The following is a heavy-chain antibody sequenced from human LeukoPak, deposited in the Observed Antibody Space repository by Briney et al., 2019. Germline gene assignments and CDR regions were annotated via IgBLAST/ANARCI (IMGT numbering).Heavy chain of an antibody. CDR3: ARLLYYYDSSIYQRYFDY. J-gene: IGHJ4*02. Sequence: PGRSLRLSCAASGFTFSSYGMHWVRQAPGKGLEWVAVISYDGSNKYYADSVKGRFTISRDNSKNTLYLQMNSLRPEDTAVYYCARLLYYYDSSIYQRYFDYWGQGTLVTVSS. CDR1: GFTFSSYG. D-gene: IGHD3-22*01. V-gene: IGHV3-30*03. CDR2: ISYDGSNK.